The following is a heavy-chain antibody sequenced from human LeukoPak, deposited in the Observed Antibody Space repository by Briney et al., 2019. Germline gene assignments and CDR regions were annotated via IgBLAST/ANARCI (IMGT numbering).Heavy chain of an antibody. J-gene: IGHJ4*02. CDR3: ARMPIYGHYAEYYFDY. CDR1: GGSISSSSYY. D-gene: IGHD4-17*01. V-gene: IGHV4-39*07. CDR2: IYYSGST. Sequence: SETLSLTCTVSGGSISSSSYYWGWIRQPPGKGLEWIGSIYYSGSTYYNPSLKSRVTISVDTSKNQSSLKLSSVTAADTAVYYCARMPIYGHYAEYYFDYWGQATLVTVSS.